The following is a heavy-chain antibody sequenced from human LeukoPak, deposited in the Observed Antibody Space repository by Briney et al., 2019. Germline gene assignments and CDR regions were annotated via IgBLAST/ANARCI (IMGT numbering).Heavy chain of an antibody. V-gene: IGHV1-2*02. CDR2: INPNSGGT. D-gene: IGHD3-10*01. Sequence: ASVKVSCKASGYTFTGYYMHWVRQAPGQGLEWMGWINPNSGGTNYAQKFQGRVTMTRDTSISTAYMELSRLRSDDTAVYYCARDRGAVRYYGSGSLDYWGQGTLVTVSS. J-gene: IGHJ4*02. CDR1: GYTFTGYY. CDR3: ARDRGAVRYYGSGSLDY.